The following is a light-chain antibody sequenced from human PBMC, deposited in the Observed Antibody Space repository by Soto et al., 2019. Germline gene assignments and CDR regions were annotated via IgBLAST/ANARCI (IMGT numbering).Light chain of an antibody. CDR1: QDISSY. Sequence: IQMTQSPASLSASVGDRVTITCQASQDISSYLAWYHQKSVKAPKLLIYAASTLQSGVPSRFSGSGSGTDFTLTISCLQSEDFATYYCHQYYSYPPIPFGQGTRLEIK. V-gene: IGKV1-8*01. CDR2: AAS. J-gene: IGKJ5*01. CDR3: HQYYSYPPIP.